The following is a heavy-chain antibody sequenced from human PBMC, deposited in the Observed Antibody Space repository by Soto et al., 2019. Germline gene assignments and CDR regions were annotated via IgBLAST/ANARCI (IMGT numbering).Heavy chain of an antibody. J-gene: IGHJ5*02. D-gene: IGHD6-13*01. V-gene: IGHV5-51*01. Sequence: GESLKISWKGSGYSFTTYWIGWVLQIPGKGLEWMGIIYPGDSDTRYSPSFQGQVTISADKSISTAYLQWSSLKASDTAMYYCARMTAAGILTWFDPWGQGTLVTVSS. CDR3: ARMTAAGILTWFDP. CDR1: GYSFTTYW. CDR2: IYPGDSDT.